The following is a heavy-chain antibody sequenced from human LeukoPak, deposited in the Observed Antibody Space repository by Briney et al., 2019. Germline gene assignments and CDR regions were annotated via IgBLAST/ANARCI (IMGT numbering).Heavy chain of an antibody. Sequence: ASVKVSCKASGYTFTSYAMNWVRRAPGQGLEWLGWISTNTGNPTYAQGFTGRFVFSLDTSVSTAYLQICSLKAEDTAVYYCARDLTMARGVIITSWFDPWGQGTLVTVSS. CDR2: ISTNTGNP. CDR1: GYTFTSYA. V-gene: IGHV7-4-1*01. J-gene: IGHJ5*02. CDR3: ARDLTMARGVIITSWFDP. D-gene: IGHD3-10*01.